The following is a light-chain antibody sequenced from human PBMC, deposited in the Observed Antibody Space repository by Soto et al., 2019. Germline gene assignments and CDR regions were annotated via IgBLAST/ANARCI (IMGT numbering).Light chain of an antibody. CDR1: QSVISTY. Sequence: EIVLTKSPGTLSLSPGERATLSCGASQSVISTYLAWYQQKPGQAPRLLIYGASSRATGIPDRFSGSGSGTDFTLTISRREPEDFAVYYCQQYRDSLGTFGQGTKVEIK. J-gene: IGKJ1*01. CDR2: GAS. CDR3: QQYRDSLGT. V-gene: IGKV3-20*01.